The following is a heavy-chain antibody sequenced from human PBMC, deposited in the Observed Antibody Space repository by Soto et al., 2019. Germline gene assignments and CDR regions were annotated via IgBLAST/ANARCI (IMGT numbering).Heavy chain of an antibody. Sequence: ASVKVSCKVSGYTLTELSMHLVRQAPGKGLEWMGGFDPEDGETIYAQKFQGRVTMTEDTSTDTAYMELSSLRSEDTAVYYCATGLDIVATIPDYWGQGTLVTVSS. CDR1: GYTLTELS. J-gene: IGHJ4*02. V-gene: IGHV1-24*01. CDR2: FDPEDGET. CDR3: ATGLDIVATIPDY. D-gene: IGHD5-12*01.